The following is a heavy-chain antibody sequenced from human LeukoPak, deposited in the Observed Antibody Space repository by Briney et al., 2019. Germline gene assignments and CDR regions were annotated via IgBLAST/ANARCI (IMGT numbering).Heavy chain of an antibody. CDR2: ISGSGDST. D-gene: IGHD3-10*01. V-gene: IGHV3-23*01. J-gene: IGHJ4*02. Sequence: PGGSLRLSCAASGFTFSSYAMSWVRQAPGKGLEWVSGISGSGDSTYYAASVKGRFTISRDNSKTTLYLQMNSLRAEDTAVYFCAKRGIVIRGVFVIGLHKEAYYFDSWGQGTLVTVSS. CDR3: AKRGIVIRGVFVIGLHKEAYYFDS. CDR1: GFTFSSYA.